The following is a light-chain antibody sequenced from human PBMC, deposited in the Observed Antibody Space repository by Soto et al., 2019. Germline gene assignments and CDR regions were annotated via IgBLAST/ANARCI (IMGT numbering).Light chain of an antibody. CDR2: EVV. Sequence: QSALTQPPSASGSPGQSVTISCTGTKNDIGVYDFVSWYQHHPGKAPRLIIYEVVQRPSGVPDRFSVSESGNTASLTVSGLQAADEADYSCKSYAGSNTYVFGSGTKLTV. CDR1: KNDIGVYDF. CDR3: KSYAGSNTYV. J-gene: IGLJ1*01. V-gene: IGLV2-8*01.